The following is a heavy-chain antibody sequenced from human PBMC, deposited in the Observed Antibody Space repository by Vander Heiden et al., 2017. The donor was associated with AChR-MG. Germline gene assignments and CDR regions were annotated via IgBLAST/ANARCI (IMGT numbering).Heavy chain of an antibody. J-gene: IGHJ3*01. Sequence: EVQLVQSGGGLVQPGGSLTLSCASSGFTFSGSSMHWVRQASGAGLEWVGQIRSKTNNYATLYAASMKDRFTISRDDSNSTAYLHINNVKPEDSALYYCVPSSTFNVWGQGTVVTVSS. CDR2: IRSKTNNYAT. V-gene: IGHV3-73*02. CDR3: VPSSTFNV. CDR1: GFTFSGSS.